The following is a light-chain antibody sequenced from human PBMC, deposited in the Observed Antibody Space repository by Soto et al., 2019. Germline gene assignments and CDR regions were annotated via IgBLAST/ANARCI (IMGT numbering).Light chain of an antibody. CDR1: SSDVGGYNY. CDR3: SSYAGSNNGNV. J-gene: IGLJ1*01. V-gene: IGLV2-8*01. CDR2: EVS. Sequence: QSALTQPPSASGSPGQSVTISCTGTSSDVGGYNYVSWYQQHPGKAPKPMIYEVSKRPSGVPDRFSGSKSGNTASLTVSGLQAEDEADYYCSSYAGSNNGNVFGTGTKLTVL.